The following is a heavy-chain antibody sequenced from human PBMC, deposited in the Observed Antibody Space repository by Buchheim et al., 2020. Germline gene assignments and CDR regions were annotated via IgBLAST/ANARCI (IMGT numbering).Heavy chain of an antibody. V-gene: IGHV3-23*01. CDR3: AKDVRYCSNNRCDS. Sequence: EVQLLESGGGLVQPGGSLRLSCAASGFTFNTYAMSWVRQAPGKGLEWDSGITSSGGYTLYADSVKGRFTISRDNFKNTLSLQMNSLRDEDTALYYCAKDVRYCSNNRCDSWGQG. CDR2: ITSSGGYT. D-gene: IGHD2-2*01. CDR1: GFTFNTYA. J-gene: IGHJ5*02.